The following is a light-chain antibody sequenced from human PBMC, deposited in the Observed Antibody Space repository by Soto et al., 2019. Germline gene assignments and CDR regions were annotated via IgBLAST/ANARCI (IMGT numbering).Light chain of an antibody. CDR1: QSFSSSY. J-gene: IGKJ1*01. V-gene: IGKV3-20*01. Sequence: EIVLTQSPVTLSLSPGERATLSCRASQSFSSSYLAWYQQKPGQAPRLLIFGASSRATGIPDRFSGSGSGTDFTLTISRLEPEDFAVYYCQQYITSPWTFGQGTKVDIK. CDR3: QQYITSPWT. CDR2: GAS.